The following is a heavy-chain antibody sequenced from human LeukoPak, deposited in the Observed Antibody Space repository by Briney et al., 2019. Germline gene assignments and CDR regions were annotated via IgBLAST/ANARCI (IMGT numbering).Heavy chain of an antibody. V-gene: IGHV1-46*01. CDR1: GYTFTSYY. J-gene: IGHJ5*01. CDR2: IDPSGGST. Sequence: ASVKVSCKASGYTFTSYYMHWVRQAPGQGREGMGIIDPSGGSTSYAQKFQGRVTMTRAMSTTPVYMELSRLRSEHTAVYHCAKTYLKINWSAPCGQATLVTASS. CDR3: AKTYLKINWSAP.